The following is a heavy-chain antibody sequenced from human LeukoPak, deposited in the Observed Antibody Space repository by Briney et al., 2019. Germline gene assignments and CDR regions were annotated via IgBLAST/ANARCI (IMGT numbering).Heavy chain of an antibody. CDR1: GFTFSSYA. J-gene: IGHJ4*02. CDR2: ISTNGGST. D-gene: IGHD3-22*01. V-gene: IGHV3-23*01. Sequence: GGSLRLSCAASGFTFSSYAMSWVRQAPGKGLEWVPGISTNGGSTSYADSVKGRFTISRDNPRNTLYMQMNSLSAEDTAVYYCSVMHRYYDGSGYWVQGGQGTLVTVSS. CDR3: SVMHRYYDGSGYWVQ.